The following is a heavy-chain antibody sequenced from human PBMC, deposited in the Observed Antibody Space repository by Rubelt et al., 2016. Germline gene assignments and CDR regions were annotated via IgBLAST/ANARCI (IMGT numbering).Heavy chain of an antibody. CDR2: IYYSGST. Sequence: YYWGWIRQPPGKGLEWIGSIYYSGSTYYNPSLKSRVTISVDTSKNQFSLKLSSVTAADTAVYYCARDFGEITMVRGVNLDYWGQGTLVTVSS. V-gene: IGHV4-39*07. CDR3: ARDFGEITMVRGVNLDY. D-gene: IGHD3-10*01. J-gene: IGHJ4*02. CDR1: YY.